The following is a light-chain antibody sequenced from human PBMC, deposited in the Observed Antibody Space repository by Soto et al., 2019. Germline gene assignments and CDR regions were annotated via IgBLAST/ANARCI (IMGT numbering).Light chain of an antibody. CDR3: QQYGSSPRHT. J-gene: IGKJ4*02. CDR2: GAS. V-gene: IGKV3-20*01. CDR1: QSVSSSY. Sequence: EIVLTQSPGTLSLSPGERATLSCRASQSVSSSYLAWYQQKLGQAARLLIYGASSRATGNPDRFSGSGSGTDFTLTISRLEPEDVAVYYCQQYGSSPRHTFGGGTKVEIK.